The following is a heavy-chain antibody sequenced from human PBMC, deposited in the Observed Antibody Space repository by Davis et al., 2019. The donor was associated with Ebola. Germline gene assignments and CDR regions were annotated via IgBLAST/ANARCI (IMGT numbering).Heavy chain of an antibody. CDR1: GFTFSSYA. CDR3: ARDWGSGYAAAAFDI. Sequence: GESLKISCAASGFTFSSYAMHWVRQAPGKGLEWVAVISYDGSNKYYADSVKGRFTISRDNSKNTLYLQMNSLRAEDTAVYYCARDWGSGYAAAAFDIWGQGTMVTVSS. D-gene: IGHD3-16*01. CDR2: ISYDGSNK. J-gene: IGHJ3*02. V-gene: IGHV3-30-3*01.